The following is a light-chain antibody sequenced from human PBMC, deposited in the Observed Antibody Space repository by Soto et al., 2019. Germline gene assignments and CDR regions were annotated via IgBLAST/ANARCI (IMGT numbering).Light chain of an antibody. V-gene: IGKV3-11*01. CDR3: QQRSLLVT. CDR2: DAF. Sequence: EIVLPQSPGTLSLSPGERATLSCRASQSVNSDLAWFQQKPGQAPRLLIYDAFFRATGIPARFSGSGSGTDFTLTISSLEPEDSAVYYCQQRSLLVTFGPGTRREI. CDR1: QSVNSD. J-gene: IGKJ5*01.